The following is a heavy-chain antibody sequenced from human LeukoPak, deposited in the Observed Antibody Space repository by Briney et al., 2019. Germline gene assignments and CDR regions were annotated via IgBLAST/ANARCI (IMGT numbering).Heavy chain of an antibody. D-gene: IGHD1-26*01. CDR3: ARGWELMRRFDS. J-gene: IGHJ4*02. Sequence: GASVKVSCKASGYTFTPHYMHWLRQAPGQGLEWMGWINPNSDGTTYTQKFQGRVTMTRDTPTNTAYMELSGLRSDDTAVYYCARGWELMRRFDSWGQGTLVTVSS. V-gene: IGHV1-2*02. CDR1: GYTFTPHY. CDR2: INPNSDGT.